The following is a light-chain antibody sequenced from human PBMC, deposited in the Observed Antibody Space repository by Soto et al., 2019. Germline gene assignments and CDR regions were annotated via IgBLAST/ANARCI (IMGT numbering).Light chain of an antibody. CDR3: QQLNSYPQTT. J-gene: IGKJ4*01. CDR2: AAS. Sequence: IQLTQSPSSLSASVGDRVTITCRASQGISSYLAWYQQKPGKAPKLLIYAASTLQSGVPSRFSGSGSGTDVTLTISSLQPEDFATYYCQQLNSYPQTTFGGGTKVEIK. V-gene: IGKV1-9*01. CDR1: QGISSY.